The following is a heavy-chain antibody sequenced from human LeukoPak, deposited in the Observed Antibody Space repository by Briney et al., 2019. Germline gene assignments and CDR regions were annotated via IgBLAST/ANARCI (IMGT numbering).Heavy chain of an antibody. CDR1: GGSFSGYY. CDR2: INHSGST. Sequence: PSETLSLTCAVYGGSFSGYYWSWIRQPPGKGLEWIGEINHSGSTNYNPSLKSRVTISVDTSKNQFSLKLSSVTAADTAVYYCARSGGSGRYEFDPWGQGTLVTVSS. J-gene: IGHJ5*02. D-gene: IGHD6-19*01. CDR3: ARSGGSGRYEFDP. V-gene: IGHV4-34*01.